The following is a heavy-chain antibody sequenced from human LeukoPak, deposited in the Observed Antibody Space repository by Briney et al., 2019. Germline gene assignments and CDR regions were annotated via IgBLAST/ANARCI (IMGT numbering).Heavy chain of an antibody. CDR3: ARGFQVYEFGELTPAFDH. V-gene: IGHV4-59*01. J-gene: IGHJ4*02. D-gene: IGHD3-10*01. CDR2: IYYSGST. Sequence: PSETLSLTCTVSGGSISSYYWSWIRQPPGKGLEWIGYIYYSGSTNYNPSLKSRVTISVDTSKNQFSLKLSSVTAADTAVYYCARGFQVYEFGELTPAFDHWGQGTLVTVSS. CDR1: GGSISSYY.